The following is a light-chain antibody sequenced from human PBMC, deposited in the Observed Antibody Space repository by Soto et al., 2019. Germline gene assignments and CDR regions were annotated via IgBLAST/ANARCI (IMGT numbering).Light chain of an antibody. J-gene: IGKJ2*01. CDR2: GAS. CDR3: QQYNTWPYT. Sequence: EIVMTQSPATLSVSQGERATLSCRASQSVSSYLAWYQQKPGQAPRLLIYGASTRATGIPARLSGSGSGTEFTLTISSLQSEDFAVYYCQQYNTWPYTFGQGTMLEIK. CDR1: QSVSSY. V-gene: IGKV3-15*01.